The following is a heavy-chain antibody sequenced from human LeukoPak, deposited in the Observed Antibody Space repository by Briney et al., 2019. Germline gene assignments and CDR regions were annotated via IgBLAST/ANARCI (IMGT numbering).Heavy chain of an antibody. CDR3: ANPFRPGRTLTFDY. CDR1: GDSFSSYC. V-gene: IGHV1-46*01. J-gene: IGHJ4*02. D-gene: IGHD1-14*01. Sequence: GASVKVSCKASGDSFSSYCIHWVRQAPGQGLEWMGMINPSGGSTTYAQKFQGRVTMTRDTSTWAVYMEMSSLRSEDTAVYYCANPFRPGRTLTFDYWGQGTLVTVSS. CDR2: INPSGGST.